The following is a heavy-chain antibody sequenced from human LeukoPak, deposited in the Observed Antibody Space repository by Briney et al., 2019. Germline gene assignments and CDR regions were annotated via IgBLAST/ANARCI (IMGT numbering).Heavy chain of an antibody. Sequence: PGGSLRLSCAASGFSFSNYDMSWVRQAPGKGLEWVSAISTTSGSTFYADSVKGRFTISRDNSKNTLYLQMHSLRAEDTAVYYCAKGGYSYGRTYFDYWGQGTLVTVSS. D-gene: IGHD5-18*01. CDR3: AKGGYSYGRTYFDY. CDR2: ISTTSGST. V-gene: IGHV3-23*01. J-gene: IGHJ4*02. CDR1: GFSFSNYD.